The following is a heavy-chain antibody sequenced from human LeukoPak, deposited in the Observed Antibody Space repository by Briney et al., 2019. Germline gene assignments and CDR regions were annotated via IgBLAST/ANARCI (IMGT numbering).Heavy chain of an antibody. J-gene: IGHJ4*02. V-gene: IGHV3-33*01. CDR2: IWYDGSNK. CDR3: ARGPRDAYYFDY. CDR1: GFTFSSYG. Sequence: GGSLRLSSAASGFTFSSYGMHWVRQAPGKGLEWVAVIWYDGSNKYYADSVKGRFTISRDNSKNTLYLQMNSLRAEDTAVYYCARGPRDAYYFDYWGQGTLVTVSS.